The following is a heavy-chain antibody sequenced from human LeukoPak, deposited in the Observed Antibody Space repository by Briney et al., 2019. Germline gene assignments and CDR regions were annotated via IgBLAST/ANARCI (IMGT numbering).Heavy chain of an antibody. Sequence: PSETLSLTCAVYGGSFSGYYWSWIRQPPGKGLEWIGEIDHSGSTNYNPSLKSRVTISVDTSKNQFSLKLSSVTAADTAVYYCARHRLLAFYYDSSGYVYWGQGTLVTVSS. CDR1: GGSFSGYY. V-gene: IGHV4-34*01. D-gene: IGHD3-22*01. J-gene: IGHJ4*02. CDR2: IDHSGST. CDR3: ARHRLLAFYYDSSGYVY.